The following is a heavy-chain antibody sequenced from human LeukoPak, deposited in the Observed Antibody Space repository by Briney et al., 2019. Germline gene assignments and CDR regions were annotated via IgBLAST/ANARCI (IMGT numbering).Heavy chain of an antibody. CDR3: ARGEDGDYYFQH. J-gene: IGHJ1*01. CDR2: INHSGSS. V-gene: IGHV4-34*01. CDR1: GGSFSGYY. D-gene: IGHD4-17*01. Sequence: AETLSLTCAVYGGSFSGYYWSWIRQPPGKGLEWIGEINHSGSSNYNPSLKSRVTISVDTSKNQFSLKLSSVTAADTAVYYCARGEDGDYYFQHWGQGTLVTVS.